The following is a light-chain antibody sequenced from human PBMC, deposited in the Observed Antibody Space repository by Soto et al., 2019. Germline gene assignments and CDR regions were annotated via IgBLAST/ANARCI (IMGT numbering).Light chain of an antibody. V-gene: IGKV3-15*01. J-gene: IGKJ1*01. Sequence: EIVMTQSPATLSVSPGEGATLSCRASQSVNTNLAWYQQKPAQAPRLLIYGASTSATGIPARFSSSGSGTEFTITISSVQSEDFAVYYCQQYNNWWTFGQGTKVEI. CDR1: QSVNTN. CDR2: GAS. CDR3: QQYNNWWT.